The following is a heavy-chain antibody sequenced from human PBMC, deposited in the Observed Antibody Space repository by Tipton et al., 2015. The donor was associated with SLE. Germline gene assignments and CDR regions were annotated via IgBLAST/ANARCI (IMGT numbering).Heavy chain of an antibody. CDR3: ASLAGYSSSWSDAFDI. CDR2: INHSGST. D-gene: IGHD6-13*01. Sequence: TLSLTCAVYGGSFSGYYWSWIRQPPGKGLEWIGEINHSGSTNYNPSLKSRVTISVDTSKNQFSLKLSSVTAADTAVYYCASLAGYSSSWSDAFDIWGQGTMVTVSS. J-gene: IGHJ3*02. CDR1: GGSFSGYY. V-gene: IGHV4-34*01.